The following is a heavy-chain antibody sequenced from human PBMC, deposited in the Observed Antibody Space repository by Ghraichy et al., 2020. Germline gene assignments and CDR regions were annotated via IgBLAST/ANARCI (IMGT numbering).Heavy chain of an antibody. CDR2: ISWNSGSV. Sequence: SLNISCAASGFTFDDYAMHWVRQAPGKGLEWVSGISWNSGSVGYADSVKGRFTISRDNAKNSLFLQMNSLRPDDTALYYCTKDIDKHYYYGMGVWGQGTSVTVSS. J-gene: IGHJ6*02. CDR1: GFTFDDYA. V-gene: IGHV3-9*01. CDR3: TKDIDKHYYYGMGV.